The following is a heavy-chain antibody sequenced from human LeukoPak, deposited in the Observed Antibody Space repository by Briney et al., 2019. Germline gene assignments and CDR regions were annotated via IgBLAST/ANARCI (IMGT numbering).Heavy chain of an antibody. D-gene: IGHD4-17*01. Sequence: SETLSLTCTVSGGSISSSSYYWGWIRQPPGKGLEWIGNIYYSGSTYYNPSLKSRVTISVDTSKNQFSLKLSSVTAADTAVYYCARDSRLLGGDYDDYWGQGTLVTVSS. CDR3: ARDSRLLGGDYDDY. CDR1: GGSISSSSYY. CDR2: IYYSGST. J-gene: IGHJ4*02. V-gene: IGHV4-39*07.